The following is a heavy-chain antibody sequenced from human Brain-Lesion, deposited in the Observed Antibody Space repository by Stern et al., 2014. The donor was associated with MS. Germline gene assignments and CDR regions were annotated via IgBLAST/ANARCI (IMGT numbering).Heavy chain of an antibody. Sequence: QDQLVQSGPGLVKPSQTLSLSCTVSGGSISSGGYYWSWIRQPAGKGLEWIGRIFNSGRTSYNPSLKSRVPIPIDPSKNQFSLRRNSMTAADTAVYYCARGRVVPGFQYYATDVWGQGTTVIVSS. J-gene: IGHJ6*02. V-gene: IGHV4-61*02. CDR3: ARGRVVPGFQYYATDV. CDR1: GGSISSGGYY. CDR2: IFNSGRT. D-gene: IGHD2-2*01.